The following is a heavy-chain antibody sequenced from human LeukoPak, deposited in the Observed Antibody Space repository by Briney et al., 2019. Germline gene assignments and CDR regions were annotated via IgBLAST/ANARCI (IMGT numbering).Heavy chain of an antibody. CDR1: GFTVSSNY. Sequence: GGSLRLSCAASGFTVSSNYMNWVRQAPGKGLEWVSVIYSGGSTYYADSVKGRFIISRVQSTNTVYLQMNSLRADDTAVYYCAKAHCSSTSCSRADNWGQGTLVTVSS. CDR3: AKAHCSSTSCSRADN. D-gene: IGHD2-2*01. V-gene: IGHV3-53*01. J-gene: IGHJ4*02. CDR2: IYSGGST.